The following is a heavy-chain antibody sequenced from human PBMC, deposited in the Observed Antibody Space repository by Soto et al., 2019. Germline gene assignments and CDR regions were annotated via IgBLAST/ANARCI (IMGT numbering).Heavy chain of an antibody. D-gene: IGHD5-18*01. CDR3: ARDNFAAMVNSYYYYYGMDV. V-gene: IGHV4-31*03. J-gene: IGHJ6*02. Sequence: SETLSLTCTVSGGSISSGGYYWSWILQHPGKGLEGIGYIYYSGSTYYNPSLKSRVTISVDTSKNQFSLKLSSVTAADTAVYYCARDNFAAMVNSYYYYYGMDVWGQGTTVT. CDR2: IYYSGST. CDR1: GGSISSGGYY.